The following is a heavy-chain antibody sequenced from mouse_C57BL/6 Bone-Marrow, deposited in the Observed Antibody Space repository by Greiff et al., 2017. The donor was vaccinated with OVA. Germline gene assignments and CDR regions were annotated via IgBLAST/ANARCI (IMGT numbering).Heavy chain of an antibody. CDR2: ISSGGDYI. CDR3: TRDPTMVTTVAMDY. J-gene: IGHJ4*01. V-gene: IGHV5-9-1*02. D-gene: IGHD2-9*01. Sequence: EVQLVESGEGLVKPGGSLKLSCAASGFTFSSYAMSWVRQTPEKRLEWVAYISSGGDYIYYADTVKGRFTITRDNARNTLYLQMSSLKSEATAMYYCTRDPTMVTTVAMDYWGQGTSVTVSS. CDR1: GFTFSSYA.